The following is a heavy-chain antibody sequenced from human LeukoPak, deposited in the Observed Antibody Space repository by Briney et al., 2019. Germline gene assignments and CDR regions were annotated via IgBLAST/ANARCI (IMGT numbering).Heavy chain of an antibody. CDR2: INWNGGST. D-gene: IGHD4-23*01. V-gene: IGHV3-20*04. J-gene: IGHJ6*03. Sequence: GGSLRLSCAASGFTFDDYGMSWVRQAPGKGLEWVSGINWNGGSTGYADSVKGRFTISRDNANNSMYLQMNSLRAEDTALYYCARVPVDYYYYMDVWGKGTTVTVSS. CDR3: ARVPVDYYYYMDV. CDR1: GFTFDDYG.